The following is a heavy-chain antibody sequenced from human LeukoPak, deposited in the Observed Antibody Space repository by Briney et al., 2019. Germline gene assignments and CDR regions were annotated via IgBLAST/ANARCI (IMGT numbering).Heavy chain of an antibody. CDR1: GFTFSGYG. V-gene: IGHV3-30*02. J-gene: IGHJ6*03. CDR3: AKTGTGVIKYYYYYMDV. CDR2: VRYDSSNK. D-gene: IGHD3-10*01. Sequence: RPGGSLRLSCAASGFTFSGYGMHWVRQAPGKGLEWVAFVRYDSSNKYYADSVKGRFTVSRDNSKNTLYLQMNSLRAEDTAVYYCAKTGTGVIKYYYYYMDVWGKGTTVTISS.